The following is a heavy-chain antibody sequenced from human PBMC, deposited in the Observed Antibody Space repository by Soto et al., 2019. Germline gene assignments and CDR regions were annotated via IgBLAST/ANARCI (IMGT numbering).Heavy chain of an antibody. D-gene: IGHD6-6*01. Sequence: SVKVSCKASGGTFSSYAISWVRQAPGQGLEWMGGIIPIFGTANYAQKFQGRVTITADKSTSTAYMELSSLRSEDTAVYYCARDQAVGAARPPGYYYYGMDVWGQGTTVTVSS. CDR1: GGTFSSYA. J-gene: IGHJ6*02. CDR3: ARDQAVGAARPPGYYYYGMDV. V-gene: IGHV1-69*06. CDR2: IIPIFGTA.